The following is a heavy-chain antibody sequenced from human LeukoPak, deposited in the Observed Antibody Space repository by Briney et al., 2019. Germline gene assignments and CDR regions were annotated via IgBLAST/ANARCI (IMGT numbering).Heavy chain of an antibody. CDR2: ISNSGGTT. D-gene: IGHD3-10*01. CDR3: AKGLLWFGELSPCY. CDR1: GSTFSSYA. Sequence: QPGGSLRLSCAASGSTFSSYAMSWVRQAPGKGLEWVSGISNSGGTTYDEDSVKGRFTISRDNSKNTLYLQMNNLRAEDTAVYYCAKGLLWFGELSPCYWGQGTLVTVSS. J-gene: IGHJ4*02. V-gene: IGHV3-23*01.